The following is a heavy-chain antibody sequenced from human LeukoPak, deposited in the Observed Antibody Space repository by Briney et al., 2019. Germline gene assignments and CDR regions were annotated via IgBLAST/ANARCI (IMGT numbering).Heavy chain of an antibody. V-gene: IGHV3-21*01. CDR1: GFTFSSYS. D-gene: IGHD2-2*01. Sequence: GGSLRLSCAASGFTFSSYSMNWVRQAPGKGLEWVSSISSSSSYIYYADSVKGRFTISRDNAKNSLHLQMNSLRAEDTAVYYCARAAGYCSSTSCSTAELYYYYYMDVWGKGTTVTVSS. J-gene: IGHJ6*03. CDR3: ARAAGYCSSTSCSTAELYYYYYMDV. CDR2: ISSSSSYI.